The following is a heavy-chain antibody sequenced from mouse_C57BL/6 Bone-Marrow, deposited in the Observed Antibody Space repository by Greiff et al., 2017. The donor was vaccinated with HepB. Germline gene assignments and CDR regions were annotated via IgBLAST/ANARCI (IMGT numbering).Heavy chain of an antibody. CDR1: GFNIKDDY. Sequence: VQLQQSGAELVRPGASVKLSCTASGFNIKDDYMHWVKQRPEQGLEWIGWIDPENGDTEYASKFQGKATITADTSSNTAYLQLSSLTSEDTAVYYCPVGYFDYWGQGTTLTVSS. J-gene: IGHJ2*01. V-gene: IGHV14-4*01. CDR2: IDPENGDT. D-gene: IGHD1-1*02. CDR3: PVGYFDY.